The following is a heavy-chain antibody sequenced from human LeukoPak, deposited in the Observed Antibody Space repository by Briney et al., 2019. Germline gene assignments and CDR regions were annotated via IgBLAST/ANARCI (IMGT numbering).Heavy chain of an antibody. Sequence: SVKVSCKASGGTFSSYAISWVRQAPGQGLEWMGRIIPILGIANYAQKFQGRVTITADKSTSTAYMELSSLRSEDTAVYYCATLEMATITGSSYWGQGTLVTVSS. CDR3: ATLEMATITGSSY. CDR1: GGTFSSYA. D-gene: IGHD5-24*01. J-gene: IGHJ4*02. CDR2: IIPILGIA. V-gene: IGHV1-69*04.